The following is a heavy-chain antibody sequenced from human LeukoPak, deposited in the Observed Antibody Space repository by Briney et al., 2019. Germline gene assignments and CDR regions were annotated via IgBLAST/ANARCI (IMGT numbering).Heavy chain of an antibody. Sequence: SETLSLTCIVSGGSISSSIYYWGWIRQPPGKGLEWIGSIYKSGSTSYNPSLKSRVTISVDTSKNQFSLKLCSVTAADTALYYCATYTSWYGGAFDIWGQGTMVTVSS. CDR3: ATYTSWYGGAFDI. D-gene: IGHD3-10*01. CDR1: GGSISSSIYY. J-gene: IGHJ3*02. V-gene: IGHV4-39*01. CDR2: IYKSGST.